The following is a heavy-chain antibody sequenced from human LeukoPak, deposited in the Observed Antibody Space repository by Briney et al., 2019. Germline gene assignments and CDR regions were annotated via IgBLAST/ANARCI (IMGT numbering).Heavy chain of an antibody. J-gene: IGHJ4*02. CDR2: INHSGYT. Sequence: SETLSLTCVVYGGSFSGYHWSWIRQPPGKGLEWIGEINHSGYTNYNPSVQSRVTISVDTSKTQLSLKLTSVTAADTAVYYCARDHSSGWYGGDFYFDYWGQGTLVTVSS. D-gene: IGHD6-19*01. CDR3: ARDHSSGWYGGDFYFDY. V-gene: IGHV4-34*01. CDR1: GGSFSGYH.